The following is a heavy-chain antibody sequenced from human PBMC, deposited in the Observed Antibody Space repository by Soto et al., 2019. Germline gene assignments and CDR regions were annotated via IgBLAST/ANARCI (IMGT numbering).Heavy chain of an antibody. CDR1: GFTFSAHY. Sequence: EVQLVESGGGLVQPGGSLRLSCAASGFTFSAHYMDWVRQAPGKGLEWVGRIKNKANSYTTEYAASGEGRFTISREDSQHSLYLQMNSLKTEDTAVYYCARVSLVGPSGGRYFDYWGQGSQVAVSS. D-gene: IGHD1-26*01. V-gene: IGHV3-72*01. CDR3: ARVSLVGPSGGRYFDY. J-gene: IGHJ4*02. CDR2: IKNKANSYTT.